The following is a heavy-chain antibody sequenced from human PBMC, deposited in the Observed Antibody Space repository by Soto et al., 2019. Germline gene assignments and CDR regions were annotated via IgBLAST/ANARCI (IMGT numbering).Heavy chain of an antibody. J-gene: IGHJ5*02. CDR2: TYYRSKWYN. D-gene: IGHD3-10*01. CDR3: ARDRGFTMVRGVNWFDP. CDR1: GDSVSSNSAA. Sequence: SQTLSLTCAISGDSVSSNSAAWNWIRQSPSRELEWLGRTYYRSKWYNDYAVSVKSRITINPDTSKNQFSLQLNSVTPEDTAVYYCARDRGFTMVRGVNWFDPWGQGTLVTVSS. V-gene: IGHV6-1*01.